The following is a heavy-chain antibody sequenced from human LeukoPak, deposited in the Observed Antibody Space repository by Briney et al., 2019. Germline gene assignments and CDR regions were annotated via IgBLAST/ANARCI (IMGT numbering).Heavy chain of an antibody. CDR3: AREAGYSSGWFEYFDY. J-gene: IGHJ4*02. V-gene: IGHV1-69*13. CDR2: IIPIFGTA. D-gene: IGHD6-19*01. Sequence: ASVEVSCKASGGTFSSYAISWVRQAPGQGLEWMGGIIPIFGTANYAQKFQGRVAITADESTSTAYMELSSLRSEDTAVYYCAREAGYSSGWFEYFDYWGQGTLVTVSS. CDR1: GGTFSSYA.